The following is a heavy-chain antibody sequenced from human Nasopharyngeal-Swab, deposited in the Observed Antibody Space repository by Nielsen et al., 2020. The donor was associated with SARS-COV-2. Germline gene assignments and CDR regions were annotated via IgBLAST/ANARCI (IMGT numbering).Heavy chain of an antibody. CDR3: AKEAYGGNSGESAFDI. V-gene: IGHV3-23*01. J-gene: IGHJ3*02. CDR1: GFTFSSYA. D-gene: IGHD4-23*01. Sequence: GWQLKVCWAASGFTFSSYAMSWVRQAPGKGLEWVSAISGSGGSTYYADSVKGRFTISRDNSKNTLYLQMNSLRAEDTAVYYCAKEAYGGNSGESAFDIWGQGTMVTVSS. CDR2: ISGSGGST.